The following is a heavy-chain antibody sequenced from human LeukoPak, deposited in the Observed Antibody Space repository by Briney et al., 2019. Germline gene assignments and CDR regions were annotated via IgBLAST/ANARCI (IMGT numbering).Heavy chain of an antibody. D-gene: IGHD5-24*01. CDR1: GVSITSYY. Sequence: SETLSLTCTVSGVSITSYYWSWIRQPPGKGLEWIGYIYYSGSTNYNPSLKSRVTISVDTSKNQFSLKLSSVTAADTAVYYCARVNGYNLNRYFDLWGRGTLVTVSS. J-gene: IGHJ2*01. CDR2: IYYSGST. V-gene: IGHV4-59*01. CDR3: ARVNGYNLNRYFDL.